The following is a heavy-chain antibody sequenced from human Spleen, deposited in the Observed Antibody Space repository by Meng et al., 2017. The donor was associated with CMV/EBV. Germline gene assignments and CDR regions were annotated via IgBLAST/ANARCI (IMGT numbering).Heavy chain of an antibody. Sequence: SVKVSCKSSGDSFRKYTINWVRQAPGQGLEWMGGIIPIYGTPDYAQKFQDRLTITTDESTSTAYMELSSLRSDDTAVYHCASGIGYSYGPVDYWGQGTLVTVSS. D-gene: IGHD5-18*01. CDR1: GDSFRKYT. V-gene: IGHV1-69*05. J-gene: IGHJ4*02. CDR2: IIPIYGTP. CDR3: ASGIGYSYGPVDY.